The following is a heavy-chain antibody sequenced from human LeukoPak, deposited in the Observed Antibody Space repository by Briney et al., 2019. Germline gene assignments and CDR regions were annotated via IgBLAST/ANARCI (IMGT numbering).Heavy chain of an antibody. J-gene: IGHJ4*02. Sequence: PGGSLRLSCAASGFTFSSYAVSWVRQAPGKGLEWVSAISGSGGSTYYADSVKGRFTISRDNSKNTLYLQMNSLRAEDTAVYYCAKDLTIFGVVNFDYWGQGTLVTVSS. CDR2: ISGSGGST. V-gene: IGHV3-23*01. CDR1: GFTFSSYA. CDR3: AKDLTIFGVVNFDY. D-gene: IGHD3-3*01.